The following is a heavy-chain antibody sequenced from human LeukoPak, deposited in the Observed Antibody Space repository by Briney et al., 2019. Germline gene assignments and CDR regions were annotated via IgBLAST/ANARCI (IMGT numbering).Heavy chain of an antibody. V-gene: IGHV1-46*01. D-gene: IGHD6-19*01. CDR1: GYTFTDFY. CDR2: INPSGSST. Sequence: ASVKVSCKASGYTFTDFYIHWVRQAPGQGLEWMGIINPSGSSTSYAQEFQDRVTMARDMSTSTGYMYLSSLRSEDTTVYYCVRDRDAPGYSSGWRSYYYGMDVWGQGATVTVSS. CDR3: VRDRDAPGYSSGWRSYYYGMDV. J-gene: IGHJ6*02.